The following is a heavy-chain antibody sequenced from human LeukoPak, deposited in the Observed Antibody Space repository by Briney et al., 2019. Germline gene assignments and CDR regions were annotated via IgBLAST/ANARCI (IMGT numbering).Heavy chain of an antibody. CDR1: GFTFGSYA. CDR2: IGASGADT. D-gene: IGHD3-22*01. J-gene: IGHJ3*01. CDR3: ARRPRDSSGYYLGAFHD. Sequence: GGSLTLSCEACGFTFGSYAMTWVRQAPGKGLDWVSVIGASGADTYYADFVKGRFTVSRDNAKNTLYLHVSSLRAEDTAVYFCARRPRDSSGYYLGAFHDWGQGTTVTVSS. V-gene: IGHV3-23*01.